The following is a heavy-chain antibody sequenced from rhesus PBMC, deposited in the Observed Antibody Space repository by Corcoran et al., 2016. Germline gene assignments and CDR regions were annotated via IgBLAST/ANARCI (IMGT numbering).Heavy chain of an antibody. CDR2: IYGSGSCP. Sequence: QLQLQESGPGLVKPSETLSVTCAVSGGSISSSYWSWIRQAPGKGLEWIGYIYGSGSCPNYNPSLKSRVTLSVDTSKNQLSLKLSSVTTADTAVYYCAREGYYDSCYYDYWGQGVPVTVSS. CDR3: AREGYYDSCYYDY. V-gene: IGHV4-169*02. CDR1: GGSISSSY. J-gene: IGHJ4*01. D-gene: IGHD3-28*01.